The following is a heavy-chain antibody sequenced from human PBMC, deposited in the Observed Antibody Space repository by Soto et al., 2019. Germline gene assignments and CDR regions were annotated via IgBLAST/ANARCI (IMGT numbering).Heavy chain of an antibody. V-gene: IGHV4-34*01. D-gene: IGHD3-10*01. CDR2: INHSGST. CDR3: ARVLITMVRGVIRTPKPDYYYYYMDV. J-gene: IGHJ6*03. CDR1: GGSFSGYY. Sequence: SETLSLTCAVYGGSFSGYYWSWIRQPPGKGLEWIGEINHSGSTNYNPSLKSRVTISVDTSKNQFSLKLSSVTAADTAVYYCARVLITMVRGVIRTPKPDYYYYYMDVWGKGTTVTVSS.